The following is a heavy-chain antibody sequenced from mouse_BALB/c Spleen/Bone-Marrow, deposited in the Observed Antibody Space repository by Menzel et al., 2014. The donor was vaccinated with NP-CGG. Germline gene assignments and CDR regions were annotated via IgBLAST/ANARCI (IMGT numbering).Heavy chain of an antibody. CDR3: AMGVRLYWYFDV. CDR2: INPINGDT. V-gene: IGHV1-26*01. Sequence: VQLQQSGPELVKPGASVKMSCKASGYTFTDYYMKWVKQSRGKSLEWIGDINPINGDTFYNQKFKGKATLTVDKSSSTAYMQLDSLTSEDSAVYYCAMGVRLYWYFDVWGAGTTVTVSS. D-gene: IGHD2-3*01. J-gene: IGHJ1*01. CDR1: GYTFTDYY.